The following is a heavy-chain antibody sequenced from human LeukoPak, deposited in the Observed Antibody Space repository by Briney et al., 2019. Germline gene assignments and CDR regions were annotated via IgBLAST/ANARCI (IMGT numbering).Heavy chain of an antibody. J-gene: IGHJ4*02. CDR3: ARGGGYYDSSGYYTLSGVTPWYY. V-gene: IGHV4-59*01. CDR1: GGSISSYY. Sequence: SETLSLTCTVSGGSISSYYWSWIRQPPGKGLEWIGYIYYSGSTNYNPSLKSRVTISVDTSKNQFSLKLSSVTAADTAVYYCARGGGYYDSSGYYTLSGVTPWYYWDQGTLVTVSS. D-gene: IGHD3-22*01. CDR2: IYYSGST.